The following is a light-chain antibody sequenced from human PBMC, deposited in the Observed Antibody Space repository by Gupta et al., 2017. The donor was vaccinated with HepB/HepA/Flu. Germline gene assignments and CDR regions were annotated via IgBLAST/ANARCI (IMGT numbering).Light chain of an antibody. V-gene: IGKV4-1*01. CDR1: QSLLYSSNNKNL. Sequence: DIVLPQAPASLAVSLCERATINCKSSQSLLYSSNNKNLLAWYQQKAGQAPKLLLYWASTRVSGVPERFSGSGSGTDFTLTISSLQAEDLAVYYCQHYDNKPRTFGQGTRLEMK. CDR2: WAS. J-gene: IGKJ5*01. CDR3: QHYDNKPRT.